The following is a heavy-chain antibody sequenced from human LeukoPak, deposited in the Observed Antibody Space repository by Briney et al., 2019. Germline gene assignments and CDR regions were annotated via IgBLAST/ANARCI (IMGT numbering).Heavy chain of an antibody. Sequence: GGSLRLSCAASGFTFSYYWMHWVRQAPGKGLVWVARIRTDGTSTTYAGSVKGRFTISRDNAKNTLYLQMNNLRVEDTAVYYCARDRFCTTDRCSDYWGQGTLVTVSS. J-gene: IGHJ4*02. CDR2: IRTDGTST. CDR1: GFTFSYYW. V-gene: IGHV3-74*03. D-gene: IGHD2-8*01. CDR3: ARDRFCTTDRCSDY.